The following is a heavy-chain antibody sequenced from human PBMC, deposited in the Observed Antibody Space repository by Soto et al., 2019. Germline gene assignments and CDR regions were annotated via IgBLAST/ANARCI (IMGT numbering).Heavy chain of an antibody. J-gene: IGHJ6*03. CDR2: IYSGGST. D-gene: IGHD3-9*01. V-gene: IGHV3-66*01. CDR3: ARGPPGLRYFDWLLPTDDYYYMDV. Sequence: EVQLVESGGGLVQPGGSLRLSCAASGFTVSSNYMSWVRQAPGKGLEWVSGIYSGGSTYYADSVKGRFTISRDNSKNTLYLQMNSLRAEDTAVYYCARGPPGLRYFDWLLPTDDYYYMDVWGKGTTVTVSS. CDR1: GFTVSSNY.